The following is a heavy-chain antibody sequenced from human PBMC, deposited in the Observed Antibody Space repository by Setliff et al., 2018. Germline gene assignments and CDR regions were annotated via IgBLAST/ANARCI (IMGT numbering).Heavy chain of an antibody. CDR2: INPKTGGT. Sequence: GASVKVSCKASGYAFVGYYLHWVRQAPGQGLEWMGWINPKTGGTNYAQKLQGRVTMTRDASINTAFMHLNSLKSDDMAVYYCAREPYDYIWGSYRSPYFDHWGQGARVTVSS. CDR1: GYAFVGYY. J-gene: IGHJ4*02. D-gene: IGHD3-16*02. CDR3: AREPYDYIWGSYRSPYFDH. V-gene: IGHV1-2*02.